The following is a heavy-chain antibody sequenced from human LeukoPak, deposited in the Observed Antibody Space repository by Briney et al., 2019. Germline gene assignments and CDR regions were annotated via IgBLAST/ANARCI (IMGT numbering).Heavy chain of an antibody. D-gene: IGHD3-22*01. V-gene: IGHV4-38-2*02. CDR2: IYHSGST. Sequence: SETLSLTCTVSGYSISSGYDWGWIRQPPGKGLEWIGSIYHSGSTYYNPSLKSRVTISVDTSKNQFSLKLSSVTAADTAVYYCARLEVVIPNYWGQGTLVTVSS. J-gene: IGHJ4*02. CDR1: GYSISSGYD. CDR3: ARLEVVIPNY.